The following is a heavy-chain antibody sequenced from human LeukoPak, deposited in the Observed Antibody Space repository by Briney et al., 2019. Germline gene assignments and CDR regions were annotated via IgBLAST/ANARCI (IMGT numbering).Heavy chain of an antibody. J-gene: IGHJ4*02. CDR2: INPNSGGT. D-gene: IGHD3-22*01. Sequence: ASVKVSCKASGYTLTGYYMHWVRQAPGQGLEWMGWINPNSGGTNYAQKFQGRVTMTRDTSISTAYMELSRLRSDDTAVYYCASARRYYYDSSGYYGSFDYWGQGTLVTVSS. V-gene: IGHV1-2*02. CDR3: ASARRYYYDSSGYYGSFDY. CDR1: GYTLTGYY.